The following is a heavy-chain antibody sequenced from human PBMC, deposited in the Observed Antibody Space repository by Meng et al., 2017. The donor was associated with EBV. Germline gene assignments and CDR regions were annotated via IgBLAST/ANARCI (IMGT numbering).Heavy chain of an antibody. Sequence: VQVVESGGGWVQAGRSLRLSCAASGFTFSSYGMHWVRQAPGKGLEWVAVISYDGSNKYYADSVKGRFTISRDNPKNTLYLQMNSLRAEDTAVYYCASAEEAVAGTLDYWGQGTLVTVSS. CDR3: ASAEEAVAGTLDY. J-gene: IGHJ4*02. CDR1: GFTFSSYG. V-gene: IGHV3-30*03. D-gene: IGHD6-19*01. CDR2: ISYDGSNK.